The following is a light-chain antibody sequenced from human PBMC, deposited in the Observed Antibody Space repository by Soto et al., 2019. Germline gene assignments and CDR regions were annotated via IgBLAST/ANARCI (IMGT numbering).Light chain of an antibody. CDR2: GES. CDR3: QQYAISFWT. Sequence: EIVLTQSPGTLSSSPGERATLSCRASQSVSNSDLAWYQQKPGQDHRLLIYGESSRATGVQDRFSGSGSGTDFTLTISRLENEDFVVYYCQQYAISFWTVGRGTKGDIK. CDR1: QSVSNSD. V-gene: IGKV3-20*01. J-gene: IGKJ1*01.